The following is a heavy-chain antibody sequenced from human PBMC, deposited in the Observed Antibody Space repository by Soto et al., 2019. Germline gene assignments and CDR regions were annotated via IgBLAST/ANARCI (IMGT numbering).Heavy chain of an antibody. J-gene: IGHJ4*02. V-gene: IGHV4-61*01. CDR1: GGSVSSGSYY. CDR3: ARGQVATIHFDY. CDR2: IYYSGST. D-gene: IGHD5-12*01. Sequence: QVQLQESGPGLVKPSETLSLTCTVSGGSVSSGSYYWSWIRQPPGKGLEWIGYIYYSGSTNYNPSLESRVTISVDTSKNQFSLKLSSVTAADTAEYYCARGQVATIHFDYWGQGTLVTVSS.